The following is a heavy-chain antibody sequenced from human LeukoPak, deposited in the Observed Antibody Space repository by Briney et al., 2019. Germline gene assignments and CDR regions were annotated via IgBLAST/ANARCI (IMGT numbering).Heavy chain of an antibody. Sequence: GGSLRLSCAASGFTFSFSAMTWVRQPPGKGLEWVSPISGSGGSSYYADSVKGRFTISRDNSKNTLYLQMNSLRAEDTAVYYCAIGRGSSWFTSSYSMDVWGKGTTVTVSS. CDR1: GFTFSFSA. V-gene: IGHV3-23*01. CDR3: AIGRGSSWFTSSYSMDV. J-gene: IGHJ6*03. D-gene: IGHD6-13*01. CDR2: ISGSGGSS.